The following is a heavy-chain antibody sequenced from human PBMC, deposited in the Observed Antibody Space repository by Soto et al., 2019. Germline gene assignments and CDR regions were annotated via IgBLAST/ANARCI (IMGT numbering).Heavy chain of an antibody. CDR3: ALRGYCGSGTCSREWFEP. D-gene: IGHD2-15*01. J-gene: IGHJ5*02. CDR2: IIPIFGTA. V-gene: IGHV1-69*01. Sequence: QVHLVQSGAEVKKPGSSVKVSCKASGGTFSSYPINWLRQAPGQGLEWMGGIIPIFGTANYAQKFQGRVTITADESTSTAYMELSSLRSEDTAVYYCALRGYCGSGTCSREWFEPWGQGTLVSVSS. CDR1: GGTFSSYP.